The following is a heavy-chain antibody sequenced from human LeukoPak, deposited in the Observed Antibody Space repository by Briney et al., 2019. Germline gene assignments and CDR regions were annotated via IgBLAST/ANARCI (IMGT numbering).Heavy chain of an antibody. V-gene: IGHV4-59*01. D-gene: IGHD5-18*01. CDR3: ASVDTAMETIDY. J-gene: IGHJ4*02. CDR1: VGSFSSYY. Sequence: SRTLSLTSPVSVGSFSSYYGSWFGKPPGKELEWIGYIYYSGSTNYNPSLKSRVTISVDTSKNQFSLKLSSVTAADTAVYYCASVDTAMETIDYWGQGTLVTVSS. CDR2: IYYSGST.